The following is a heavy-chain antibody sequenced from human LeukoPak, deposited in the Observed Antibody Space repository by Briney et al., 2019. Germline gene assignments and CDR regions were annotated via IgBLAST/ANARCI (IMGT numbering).Heavy chain of an antibody. CDR1: GYTFTSYD. CDR3: ARGRLTMIVVGGADAFDI. J-gene: IGHJ3*02. CDR2: MNPNSGNT. V-gene: IGHV1-8*01. D-gene: IGHD3-22*01. Sequence: RASVKVSCKASGYTFTSYDINWVRQATGQGLEWMGWMNPNSGNTGYAQKFQGRVTMTRNTSISTAYMELSSLRSEDTAVYYCARGRLTMIVVGGADAFDIWGQGTMVTVSS.